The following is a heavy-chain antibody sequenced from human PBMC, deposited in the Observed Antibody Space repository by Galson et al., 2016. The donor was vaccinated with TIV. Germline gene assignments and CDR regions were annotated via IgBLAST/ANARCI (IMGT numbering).Heavy chain of an antibody. CDR3: ARDPRGLTFDI. D-gene: IGHD3-10*01. J-gene: IGHJ3*02. CDR2: VYASGST. Sequence: TLSLTCTVSSGSMSSSDYYRNWIRQPAGKGLEWVGRVYASGSTNYNPSLESRLTISIDTSKNQFFLKLTSVTAADTAVYYCARDPRGLTFDIWGQGTTVTVSS. CDR1: SGSMSSSDYY. V-gene: IGHV4-61*02.